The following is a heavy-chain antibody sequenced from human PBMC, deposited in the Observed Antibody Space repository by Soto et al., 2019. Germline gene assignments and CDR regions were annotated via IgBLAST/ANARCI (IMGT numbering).Heavy chain of an antibody. CDR1: GGSISSSNW. CDR3: ASWQGSSGAYYFDY. V-gene: IGHV4-4*02. Sequence: QVQLQESGPGLVKPSGTLSLTCAVSGGSISSSNWWSWVRQPPGKVLEWIGEIYHSGSNNYNPSLKSRVTISVDKSKNQFSLKLSSVTAADTAVYYCASWQGSSGAYYFDYWGQGTLVTVSS. CDR2: IYHSGSN. J-gene: IGHJ4*02. D-gene: IGHD6-25*01.